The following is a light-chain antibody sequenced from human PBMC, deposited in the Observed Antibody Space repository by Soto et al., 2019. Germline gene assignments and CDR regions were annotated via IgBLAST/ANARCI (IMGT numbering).Light chain of an antibody. CDR1: SSNIGSNT. J-gene: IGLJ2*01. V-gene: IGLV1-44*01. CDR3: AAWDDSLSGMV. Sequence: QSVLTQPPSTSVTPGQRGTISCSGSSSNIGSNTVSWYQHLPGTAPKLLSYSTNQRPSGVPDRFSGSKSGTSASLAISGLQSEDEADYYCAAWDDSLSGMVFGGGTKLNVL. CDR2: STN.